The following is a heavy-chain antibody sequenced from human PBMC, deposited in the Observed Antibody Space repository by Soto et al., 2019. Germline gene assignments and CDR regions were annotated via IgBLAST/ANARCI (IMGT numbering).Heavy chain of an antibody. Sequence: AGGSLRLSCAASGFTFSSYAMSWVRQAPGKGLEWVSAISGSGGSTYYADSVKGRFTISRDNSKNTLYLQMNSLRAEDTAVYYCAKDISGRGVDTAMVTFDYWGQGTLVTVSS. CDR1: GFTFSSYA. CDR2: ISGSGGST. V-gene: IGHV3-23*01. D-gene: IGHD5-18*01. J-gene: IGHJ4*02. CDR3: AKDISGRGVDTAMVTFDY.